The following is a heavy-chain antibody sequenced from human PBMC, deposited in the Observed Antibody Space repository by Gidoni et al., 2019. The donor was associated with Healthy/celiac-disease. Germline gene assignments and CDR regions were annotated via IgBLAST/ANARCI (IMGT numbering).Heavy chain of an antibody. V-gene: IGHV3-30*03. J-gene: IGHJ4*02. CDR2: RSYDGSNK. CDR1: GFPFSSYG. Sequence: QVQLVESGGGVVQPGRSLRLSCAASGFPFSSYGMHWVRQAPGKGLEWVAVRSYDGSNKYYADSVKGRFTISRDNSKNTLYLQMNSLRAEDTAVYYCAIAAADPEYYFDYWGQGTLVTVSS. CDR3: AIAAADPEYYFDY. D-gene: IGHD6-13*01.